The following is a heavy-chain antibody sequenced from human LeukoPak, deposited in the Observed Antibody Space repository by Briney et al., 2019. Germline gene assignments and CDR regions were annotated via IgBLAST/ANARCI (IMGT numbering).Heavy chain of an antibody. CDR1: GGSISGYY. CDR3: ARGHSGRGGIDP. Sequence: PSETLSLTCTVSGGSISGYYWNWIRQPPGKGLEWIGYMYYSGNINYNPSLKSRVTISVDTSKNQVSLKLSSVTAADTAVYYCARGHSGRGGIDPWGQGTLVSVSS. CDR2: MYYSGNI. J-gene: IGHJ5*02. D-gene: IGHD3-16*01. V-gene: IGHV4-59*01.